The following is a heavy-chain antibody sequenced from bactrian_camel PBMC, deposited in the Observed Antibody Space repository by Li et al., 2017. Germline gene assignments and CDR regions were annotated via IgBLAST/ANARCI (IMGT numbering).Heavy chain of an antibody. CDR3: VTDYTTSWGFGY. Sequence: HVQLVESGGGSVQAGGSLRLSRTASASYICVAWFRQAPGTEREGLASIYTSGRELVSTINTDGSTYTADSVKGRFTISLDTAENTVYLQMNILKSEDTALYYCVTDYTTSWGFGYWGQGTQVTVS. V-gene: IGHV3S54*01. D-gene: IGHD5*01. CDR2: IYTSGRELVSTINTDGST. CDR1: ASYICV. J-gene: IGHJ6*01.